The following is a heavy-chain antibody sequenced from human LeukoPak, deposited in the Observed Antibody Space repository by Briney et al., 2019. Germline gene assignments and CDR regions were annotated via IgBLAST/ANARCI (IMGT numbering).Heavy chain of an antibody. CDR3: ARSGVLRYFDWLLGGPNWFDP. J-gene: IGHJ5*02. V-gene: IGHV1-2*02. D-gene: IGHD3-9*01. CDR2: INPNSGGT. Sequence: GASVKVSCKASGYTFTGYYMHWVRQAPGQGLEWMGWINPNSGGTNYAQKFQGRVTMTRDTSISTAYMGLSRLRSDDTAVYYCARSGVLRYFDWLLGGPNWFDPWGQGTLVTVSS. CDR1: GYTFTGYY.